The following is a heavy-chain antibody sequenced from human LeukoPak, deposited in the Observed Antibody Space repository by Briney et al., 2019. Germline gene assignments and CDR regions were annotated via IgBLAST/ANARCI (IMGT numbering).Heavy chain of an antibody. D-gene: IGHD2-2*02. V-gene: IGHV3-48*03. CDR2: ISSSANNI. CDR3: ARFRTSWSTALAY. J-gene: IGHJ4*02. Sequence: GGSLRLSCAASGFTISSYEMNWVRQAPGKGRDWVAYISSSANNIQYADSVRGRFTMSRDNAKNSLYLQMNSLRAEDTAVYYCARFRTSWSTALAYWGQGTVVTVSS. CDR1: GFTISSYE.